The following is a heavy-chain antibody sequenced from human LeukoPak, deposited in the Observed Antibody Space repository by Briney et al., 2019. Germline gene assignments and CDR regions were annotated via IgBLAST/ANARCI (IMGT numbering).Heavy chain of an antibody. Sequence: PGGSLRLSCAASKFTFSSYGMHWVRQAPGKGLEWVAVISYDGSNKYYADSVKGRFTISRDNSKNTLYLQMNSLRAEDTAVYYCANPSHGRRYYYGMDVWGQGTTVTVSS. CDR3: ANPSHGRRYYYGMDV. CDR2: ISYDGSNK. J-gene: IGHJ6*02. D-gene: IGHD1-26*01. V-gene: IGHV3-30*18. CDR1: KFTFSSYG.